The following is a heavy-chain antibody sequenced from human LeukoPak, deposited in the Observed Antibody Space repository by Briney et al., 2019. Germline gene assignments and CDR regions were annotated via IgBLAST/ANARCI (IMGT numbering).Heavy chain of an antibody. V-gene: IGHV3-23*01. Sequence: GGSLRLSCAASGFTFSSYAMSWVRQAPGKGLEWVSAISGSGGSTYYADSVKGRFTISRDNSKNTLYLQMNSLRAGDTAVYYCAKDPTMVRGVIIPEPPFDYWGQGTLVTVSS. CDR1: GFTFSSYA. CDR2: ISGSGGST. J-gene: IGHJ4*02. D-gene: IGHD3-10*01. CDR3: AKDPTMVRGVIIPEPPFDY.